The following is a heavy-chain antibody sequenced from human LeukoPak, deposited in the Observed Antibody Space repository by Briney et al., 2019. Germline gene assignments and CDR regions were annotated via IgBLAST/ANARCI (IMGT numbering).Heavy chain of an antibody. CDR2: IIPIFGTA. CDR3: ARSPVMKGGYYDSSGYYSYYFDY. D-gene: IGHD3-22*01. V-gene: IGHV1-69*13. J-gene: IGHJ4*02. Sequence: ASVKVSCKASGGTFSSYAISWVRQAPGQGLEWMGGIIPIFGTANYAQKFQGRVTITADESTSTAYMELSSLRSEDTAVYYCARSPVMKGGYYDSSGYYSYYFDYWGQGTLVTVSS. CDR1: GGTFSSYA.